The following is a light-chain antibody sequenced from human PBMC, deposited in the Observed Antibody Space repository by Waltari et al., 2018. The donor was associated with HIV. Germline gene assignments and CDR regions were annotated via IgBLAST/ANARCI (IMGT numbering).Light chain of an antibody. CDR3: AAWDDSLTGSHVI. CDR2: SNS. CDR1: RSNIGRNT. Sequence: QSVLSQPPPAPGTPGQRVTIPCSGSRSNIGRNTVHWYQQLPGTAPKLLIYSNSQRPSGVPDRLSGSKSGTSASLAISGLQSEDEAEYYCAAWDDSLTGSHVIFGGGTKLTVL. J-gene: IGLJ2*01. V-gene: IGLV1-44*01.